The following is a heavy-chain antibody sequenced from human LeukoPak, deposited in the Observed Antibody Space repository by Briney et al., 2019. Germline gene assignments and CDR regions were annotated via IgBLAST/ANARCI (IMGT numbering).Heavy chain of an antibody. J-gene: IGHJ4*02. CDR1: GGSISSYY. CDR2: IYYSGST. D-gene: IGHD3-22*01. Sequence: SETLSLTCTASGGSISSYYWSWIRQPPGKGLEWIGYIYYSGSTNYNPSLKSRVTISVDTSKNQFSLKLSSVTAADTAVYYCARVTGYMIEDYFDYWGQGTLVTVSS. CDR3: ARVTGYMIEDYFDY. V-gene: IGHV4-59*01.